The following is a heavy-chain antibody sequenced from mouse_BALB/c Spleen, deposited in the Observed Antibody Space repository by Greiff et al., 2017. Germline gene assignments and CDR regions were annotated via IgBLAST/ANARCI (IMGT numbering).Heavy chain of an antibody. CDR2: IFPGSGNT. CDR3: ARLGYYGRALAY. CDR1: GYAFTNYW. D-gene: IGHD1-1*01. J-gene: IGHJ3*01. V-gene: IGHV1-63*01. Sequence: QVQLQQSGAELVRPGTSVKISCKASGYAFTNYWLGWVKQRPGHGLEWIGDIFPGSGNTYYNEKFKGKATLTADKSSSTAYMQLSSLTSEDSAVYFCARLGYYGRALAYWGQGTLVTVSA.